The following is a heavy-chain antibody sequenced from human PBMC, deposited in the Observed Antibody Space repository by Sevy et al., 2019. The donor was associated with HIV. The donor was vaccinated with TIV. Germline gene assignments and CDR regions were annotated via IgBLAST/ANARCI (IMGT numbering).Heavy chain of an antibody. CDR3: SRESIDYNIPFEY. CDR2: IRSRGDNQ. D-gene: IGHD1-20*01. CDR1: GFTFSNYD. Sequence: GGSLRLSCAASGFTFSNYDMHWVRQTLGKGLEWVALIRSRGDNQYYADSVKGRFTVSRDNSKNTLYLLMNSLRGEDTAVYYCSRESIDYNIPFEYWGQGTLVTVSS. J-gene: IGHJ4*02. V-gene: IGHV3-30*02.